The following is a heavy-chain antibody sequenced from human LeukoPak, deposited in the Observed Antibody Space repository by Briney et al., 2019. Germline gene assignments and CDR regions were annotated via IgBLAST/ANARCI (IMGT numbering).Heavy chain of an antibody. J-gene: IGHJ5*02. CDR1: GFTFSSYA. Sequence: GGSLRLSCAASGFTFSSYAMHWVRQAPGKGLEWVAVISYDGSNKYYADSVKGRFTISRDNSKNTLYLQMNSLRVEDTAVYYCARDSYSDPWGQGTLVTVSS. V-gene: IGHV3-30-3*01. CDR2: ISYDGSNK. CDR3: ARDSYSDP. D-gene: IGHD4-11*01.